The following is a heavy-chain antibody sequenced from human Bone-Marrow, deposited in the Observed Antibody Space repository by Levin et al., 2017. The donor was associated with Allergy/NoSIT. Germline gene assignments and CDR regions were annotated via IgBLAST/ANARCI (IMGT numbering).Heavy chain of an antibody. V-gene: IGHV3-30*18. Sequence: GGSLRLSCAASGYIFSSYGIHWVRQAPGKGLEWVAFISHDGSNEDYLDSVKGRFSVSRDNSKNMVSLQMSSLGAEDTAVYFCAKEYYFFDVSGYFDSWGQGTLVTVSA. CDR2: ISHDGSNE. CDR3: AKEYYFFDVSGYFDS. CDR1: GYIFSSYG. J-gene: IGHJ4*02. D-gene: IGHD3-16*01.